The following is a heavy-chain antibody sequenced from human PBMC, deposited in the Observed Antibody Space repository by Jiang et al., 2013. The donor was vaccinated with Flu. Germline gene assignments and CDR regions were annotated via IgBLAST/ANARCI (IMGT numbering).Heavy chain of an antibody. J-gene: IGHJ4*02. CDR2: IYHSGST. CDR1: GYSISSGYY. CDR3: ARDSVVVPTGRAPQTT. Sequence: LLKPSETLSLTCAVSGYSISSGYYWGWIRQPPGKGLEWIGSIYHSGSTYYNPSLKSRVTISVDTSKNQFSLKLSSVTAADTAVYYCARDSVVVPTGRAPQTTGGQGTLVTVSS. V-gene: IGHV4-38-2*02. D-gene: IGHD2-15*01.